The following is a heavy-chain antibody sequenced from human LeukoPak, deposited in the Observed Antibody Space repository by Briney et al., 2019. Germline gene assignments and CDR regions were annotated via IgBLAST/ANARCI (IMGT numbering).Heavy chain of an antibody. CDR1: GFTFSDYY. V-gene: IGHV3-11*06. J-gene: IGHJ4*02. CDR3: ARDSSRFGELGDFDY. Sequence: GGSLRLSCAASGFTFSDYYMSWIRQAPGKGLEWVSYISSSSSYTNYADSVKGRFTISRDNAKNSLYLQMNSLRAEDTAVYYCARDSSRFGELGDFDYWGQGTLVTVSS. CDR2: ISSSSSYT. D-gene: IGHD3-10*01.